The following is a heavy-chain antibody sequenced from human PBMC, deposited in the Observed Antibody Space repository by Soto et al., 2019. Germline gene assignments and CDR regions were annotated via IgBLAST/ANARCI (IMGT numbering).Heavy chain of an antibody. CDR1: GYNFTTYF. CDR2: IHPSGDT. Sequence: QVQLVQSGAEVNKPGASVKVACKASGYNFTTYFIHWVRQAPGQGLEWMGMIHPSGDTGYGQKFRGRVTMTIDTSTTTAYMELRNLTSEDTAIYFSVRGYCTTTPCSGDFQHWGQGTLVTVSS. J-gene: IGHJ1*01. CDR3: VRGYCTTTPCSGDFQH. D-gene: IGHD2-8*01. V-gene: IGHV1-46*01.